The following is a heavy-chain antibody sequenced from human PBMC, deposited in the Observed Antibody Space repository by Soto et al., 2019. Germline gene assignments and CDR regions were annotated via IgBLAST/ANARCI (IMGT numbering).Heavy chain of an antibody. Sequence: QITLKESAPTLVKPTQTLTLTCTFSGFSLSSTRMAVGWIRQPPGKALDWLALIYWDDAKRYSPFLKSRLTITKDTSKNPVVLTMSNMDPVDTGRYYCAHIVVAGLGYYFDYWGQGTLVTVSS. CDR3: AHIVVAGLGYYFDY. V-gene: IGHV2-5*02. J-gene: IGHJ4*02. CDR1: GFSLSSTRMA. D-gene: IGHD6-19*01. CDR2: IYWDDAK.